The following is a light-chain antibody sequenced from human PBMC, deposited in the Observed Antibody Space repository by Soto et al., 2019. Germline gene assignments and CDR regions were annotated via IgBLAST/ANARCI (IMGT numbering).Light chain of an antibody. CDR3: QQRSNWPLT. CDR1: QSVSNNY. Sequence: EIVLTQSPGTLSLSPGERATLSCRSSQSVSNNYLAWYQQKPGQAPRLLIYDASNRATGIPARFSGSGSGTDFTLTIGSLEPEDFAVYYCQQRSNWPLTFGGGTKVDIK. J-gene: IGKJ4*01. V-gene: IGKV3-11*01. CDR2: DAS.